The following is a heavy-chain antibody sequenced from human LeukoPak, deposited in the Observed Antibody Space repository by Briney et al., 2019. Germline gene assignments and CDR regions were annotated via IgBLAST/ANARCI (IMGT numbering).Heavy chain of an antibody. CDR3: ATYFCGGDCFYPRPIHP. Sequence: PSETLSLTCSVSTNSTNSGYYWGWIRQPPGKGLESIGIIYPDGSAYYNPSLKSRVAISLDMSKNQFLLRLTSVTGADTAFYYCATYFCGGDCFYPRPIHPWGQGTLVTVSS. CDR1: TNSTNSGYY. V-gene: IGHV4-38-2*02. CDR2: IYPDGSA. J-gene: IGHJ5*02. D-gene: IGHD2-21*02.